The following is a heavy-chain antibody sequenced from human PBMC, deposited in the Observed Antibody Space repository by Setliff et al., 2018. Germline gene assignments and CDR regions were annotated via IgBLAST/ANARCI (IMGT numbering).Heavy chain of an antibody. CDR3: ARASKGLYCGSDCFYTFDS. V-gene: IGHV3-7*01. D-gene: IGHD2-21*02. Sequence: GGSLRLSCAASGFTFSSHWMTWVRQAPGKGLEWVANINQDGSETYYLDSLKGRFSVSRDNGKNSLYLQMNSLRAEDTAVYYCARASKGLYCGSDCFYTFDSWGPGTLVTVSS. CDR1: GFTFSSHW. J-gene: IGHJ4*02. CDR2: INQDGSET.